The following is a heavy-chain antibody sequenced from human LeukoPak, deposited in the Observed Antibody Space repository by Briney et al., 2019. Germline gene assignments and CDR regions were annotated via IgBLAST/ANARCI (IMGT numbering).Heavy chain of an antibody. V-gene: IGHV4-30-2*01. CDR2: IYHSGST. D-gene: IGHD1-1*01. CDR1: GGSISSGGYS. CDR3: ARETTLRNWFDP. J-gene: IGHJ5*02. Sequence: PSETLSLTCAVSGGSISSGGYSWSWIRRPPGKGLEWIGYIYHSGSTYYNPSLKSRVTISVDTSKNQFSLKLSSVTAADTAVYYCARETTLRNWFDPWGQGTLVTVSS.